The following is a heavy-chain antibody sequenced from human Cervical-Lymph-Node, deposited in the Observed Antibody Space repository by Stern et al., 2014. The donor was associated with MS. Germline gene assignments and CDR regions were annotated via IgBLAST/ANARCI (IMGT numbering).Heavy chain of an antibody. Sequence: MQLVQSGPEVKKPGTSVKVSCKASGFTFTSSAVQWVRQARGQRLEWIGWIVVGSGNTNYAQKFQERVTITRDMSTSTAYMELSSLRSEDTAVYYCAAEPMYYSDSVGASDIWGQGTMVTVSS. CDR2: IVVGSGNT. D-gene: IGHD3-22*01. CDR1: GFTFTSSA. J-gene: IGHJ3*02. CDR3: AAEPMYYSDSVGASDI. V-gene: IGHV1-58*01.